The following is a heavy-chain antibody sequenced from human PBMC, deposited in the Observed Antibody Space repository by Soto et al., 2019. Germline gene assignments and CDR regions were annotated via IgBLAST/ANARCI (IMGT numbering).Heavy chain of an antibody. CDR2: FYYTGTT. D-gene: IGHD2-8*02. CDR3: ARISYWVKDY. J-gene: IGHJ4*02. V-gene: IGHV4-61*01. Sequence: LSLTCTVSGASLSSGIYYWSWIRQPPGKGLEWSGYFYYTGTTKYNPSLESRVTISADTSKNQFSLNLTSVTAADTAVYYCARISYWVKDYWGQGALVPVSS. CDR1: GASLSSGIYY.